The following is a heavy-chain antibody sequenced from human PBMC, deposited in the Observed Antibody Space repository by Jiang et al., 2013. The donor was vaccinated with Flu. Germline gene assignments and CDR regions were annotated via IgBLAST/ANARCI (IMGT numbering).Heavy chain of an antibody. CDR1: GFTVSSNY. J-gene: IGHJ4*02. CDR3: ARSGSDWVFDY. Sequence: QLVESGGGLIQPGGSLRLSCAVSGFTVSSNYMSWVRQAPGKGLEWVSVIYSGGTTYYADSVKGRFTISRDHPQNTLYLQMNSLRAEDTAVYYCARSGSDWVFDYWGQGILVTVSS. D-gene: IGHD3-9*01. V-gene: IGHV3-53*01. CDR2: IYSGGTT.